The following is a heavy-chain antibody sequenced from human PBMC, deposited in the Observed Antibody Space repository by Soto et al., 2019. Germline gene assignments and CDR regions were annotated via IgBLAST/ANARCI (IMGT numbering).Heavy chain of an antibody. CDR3: AKDVTYGDCHYFDY. J-gene: IGHJ4*02. D-gene: IGHD4-17*01. CDR2: ISGSGGST. Sequence: EVQLLESGGGLVQPGGSLRLSCAASGFTFSSYAMSWVRQAPGKGLEWVSAISGSGGSTYYADSVKGRFTISRDNSQNTLYLKMNSLRAEDTAVYYCAKDVTYGDCHYFDYWGQGTLVTVSS. V-gene: IGHV3-23*01. CDR1: GFTFSSYA.